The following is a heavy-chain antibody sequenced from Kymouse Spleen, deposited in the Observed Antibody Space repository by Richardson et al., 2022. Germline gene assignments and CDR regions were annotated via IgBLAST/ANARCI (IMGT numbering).Heavy chain of an antibody. D-gene: IGHD1-7*01. CDR2: INHSGST. J-gene: IGHJ3*02. CDR1: GGSFSGYY. Sequence: QVQLQQWGAGLLKPSETLSLTCAVYGGSFSGYYWSWIRQPPGKGLEWIGEINHSGSTNYNPSLKSRVTISVDTSKNQFSLKLSSVTAADTAVYYCAVITGTTRMAFDIWGQGTMVTVSS. CDR3: AVITGTTRMAFDI. V-gene: IGHV4-34*01.